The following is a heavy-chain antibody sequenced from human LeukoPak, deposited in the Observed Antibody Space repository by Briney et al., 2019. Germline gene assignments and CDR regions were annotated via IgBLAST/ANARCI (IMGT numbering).Heavy chain of an antibody. Sequence: GGSLRLSCAASGFTFSSYAMNWVRQTPGKGLEWVSAISGSGGSTYYADSVKGRFTISRDNSKNTLYLQMNSLRAEDTAVYYCAKDFSGSYYSWFDYWGQGTLVTVSS. V-gene: IGHV3-23*01. CDR3: AKDFSGSYYSWFDY. J-gene: IGHJ4*02. CDR2: ISGSGGST. CDR1: GFTFSSYA. D-gene: IGHD1-26*01.